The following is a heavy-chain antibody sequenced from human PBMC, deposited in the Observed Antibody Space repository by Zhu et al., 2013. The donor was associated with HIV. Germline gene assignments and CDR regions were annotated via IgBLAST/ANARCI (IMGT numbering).Heavy chain of an antibody. CDR1: GGSFSGYY. D-gene: IGHD3-10*01. CDR2: INHSGST. V-gene: IGHV4-34*01. Sequence: QVQLQQWGAGLLKPSETLSLTCAVYGGSFSGYYWSWIRQPPGKGLEWIGEINHSGSTNYNPSLKSRVTISVDTSKNQFSLKLSSVTAADTAVYYCARFGNFFRGVPSILDAFDIWGQGTMVTVSS. J-gene: IGHJ3*02. CDR3: ARFGNFFRGVPSILDAFDI.